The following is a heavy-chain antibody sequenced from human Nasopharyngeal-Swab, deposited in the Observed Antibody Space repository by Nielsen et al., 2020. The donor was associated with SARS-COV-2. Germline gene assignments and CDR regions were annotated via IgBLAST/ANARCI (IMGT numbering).Heavy chain of an antibody. D-gene: IGHD3-16*01. CDR1: GITFRDYY. CDR2: ISSSSSYT. V-gene: IGHV3-11*06. CDR3: ASQGQGRFDNWFDP. Sequence: EGSLRLSCRVSGITFRDYYMSWIRQAPGKGLGWVSYISSSSSYTNYADSLKGRFTISRDNAKNSLYLQMNSLRAEDTAVYYCASQGQGRFDNWFDPWGQGTLVTVSS. J-gene: IGHJ5*02.